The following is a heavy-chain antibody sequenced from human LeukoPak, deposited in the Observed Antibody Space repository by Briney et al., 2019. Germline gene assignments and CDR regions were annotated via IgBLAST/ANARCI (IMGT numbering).Heavy chain of an antibody. J-gene: IGHJ6*03. V-gene: IGHV4-4*07. CDR3: ARVRHYYDSSGYYTANYYYYYYMDV. D-gene: IGHD3-22*01. Sequence: SETLSLTCTVSGGSISSYYWSWIRQPAGKGLEWIGRIYTSGSTNYNPSPKSRGTMSVDTSKNQLSLKLSSVTAADTAVYYCARVRHYYDSSGYYTANYYYYYYMDVWGKGTTVTVCS. CDR1: GGSISSYY. CDR2: IYTSGST.